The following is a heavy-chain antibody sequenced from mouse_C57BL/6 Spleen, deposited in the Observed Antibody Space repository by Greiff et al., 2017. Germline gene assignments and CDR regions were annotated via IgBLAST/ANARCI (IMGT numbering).Heavy chain of an antibody. D-gene: IGHD2-4*01. Sequence: QVQLQQSGPGLVQPSQSLSITCTVSGFSLTSYGVHWVRQSPGKGLEWLGVIWSGGSTDYNAAFISRLSLSKDNSKSQVFFKMNRLQADDTAIYYCARNWGNYDGGYAMDYWGQGTSVTVSS. CDR2: IWSGGST. CDR1: GFSLTSYG. CDR3: ARNWGNYDGGYAMDY. J-gene: IGHJ4*01. V-gene: IGHV2-2*01.